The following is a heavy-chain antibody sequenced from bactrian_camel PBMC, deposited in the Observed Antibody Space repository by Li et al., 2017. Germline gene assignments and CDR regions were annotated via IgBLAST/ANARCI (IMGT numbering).Heavy chain of an antibody. Sequence: VESGGGLVQPGGSLRLSCATSGFTFSSYWMYWVRQAPGKGLEWVSAINTGGGTTLYADSVRGRFTISRDNAKNTVYLQMNSLKSEDTALYYCATETFGGSWSPRSDFGYWGQGTQVTVS. CDR2: INTGGGTT. CDR1: GFTFSSYW. D-gene: IGHD2*01. V-gene: IGHV3S1*01. CDR3: ATETFGGSWSPRSDFGY. J-gene: IGHJ6*01.